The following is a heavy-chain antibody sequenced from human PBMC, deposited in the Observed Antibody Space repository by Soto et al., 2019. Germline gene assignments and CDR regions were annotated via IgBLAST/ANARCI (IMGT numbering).Heavy chain of an antibody. D-gene: IGHD3-10*01. CDR1: AW. Sequence: AWMNWVRQAPGKGLEWVGRIKSGIDGEATDYGAPVKGRFTISRDDSRNTLSLQMNSLKTEDTAIYYCSTGLGTYYSRFDYWGRGTLVTVSS. J-gene: IGHJ4*02. CDR2: IKSGIDGEAT. CDR3: STGLGTYYSRFDY. V-gene: IGHV3-15*07.